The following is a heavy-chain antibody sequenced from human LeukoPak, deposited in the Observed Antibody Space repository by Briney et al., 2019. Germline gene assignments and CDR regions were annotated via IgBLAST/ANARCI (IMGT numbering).Heavy chain of an antibody. Sequence: QPGGPLRLSCVASGFTFSSYSMNWVRQAPGRRLEWVSAISGNGGTTYYADSVKGRFTISRDNSKNPLYLQMNSLGAEDTAVYYCAKTANSGYFYFDYWGQGTLVTVSS. V-gene: IGHV3-23*01. CDR2: ISGNGGTT. CDR3: AKTANSGYFYFDY. CDR1: GFTFSSYS. J-gene: IGHJ4*02. D-gene: IGHD3-22*01.